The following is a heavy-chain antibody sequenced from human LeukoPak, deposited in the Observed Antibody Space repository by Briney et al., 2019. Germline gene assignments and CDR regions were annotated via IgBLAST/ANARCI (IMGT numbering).Heavy chain of an antibody. Sequence: GASVKVSCKASGGTFSSYAISWVRQAPGQRLEWMGWINAGNGNTKYSQKFQGRVTITRDTSASTAYMELSSLRSEDTAVYYCAREELTVTVDYYYGMDVWGQGTTVTVS. CDR3: AREELTVTVDYYYGMDV. CDR2: INAGNGNT. CDR1: GGTFSSYA. D-gene: IGHD4-17*01. J-gene: IGHJ6*02. V-gene: IGHV1-3*01.